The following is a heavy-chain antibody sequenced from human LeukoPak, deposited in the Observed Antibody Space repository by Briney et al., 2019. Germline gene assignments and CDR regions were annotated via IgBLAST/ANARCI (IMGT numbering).Heavy chain of an antibody. CDR1: GFTFSSYA. V-gene: IGHV3-23*01. Sequence: GGSLRPSCAASGFTFSSYAMSWVRQAPGKGLEWVSAISGSGGSTYYADSVKGRFTISRDNSKNTLYLQMNSLRAEDTAVYYCAKFIAAAGTGGVDYWGQGTLVTVSS. CDR3: AKFIAAAGTGGVDY. CDR2: ISGSGGST. D-gene: IGHD6-13*01. J-gene: IGHJ4*02.